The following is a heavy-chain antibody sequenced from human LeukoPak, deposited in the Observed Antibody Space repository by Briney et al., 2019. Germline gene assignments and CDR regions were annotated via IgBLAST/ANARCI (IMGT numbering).Heavy chain of an antibody. CDR2: IWYDGSKT. Sequence: QPGGSLRLSCAASGFTFSDSGMHWVRQAPGKGLEWVGVIWYDGSKTKYVDSVRGRFTISRDNSRNTLHLQMDSLRAEDTAIYYCATLATTATEADYWSQGTLVSVTS. D-gene: IGHD4-17*01. CDR1: GFTFSDSG. CDR3: ATLATTATEADY. V-gene: IGHV3-33*01. J-gene: IGHJ4*02.